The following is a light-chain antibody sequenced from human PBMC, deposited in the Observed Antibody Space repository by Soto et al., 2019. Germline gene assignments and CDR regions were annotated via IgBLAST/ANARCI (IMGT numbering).Light chain of an antibody. V-gene: IGLV1-44*01. Sequence: QAVVTQPPSASGTPGQRVTISCSGSSSNIGSHTVNWYQQLPGTAPKLLIYRSNQRPSGVPDRFSGSKSGTSASLAISGLQSEDEADYYCAVWDTSLNGQVIGGGTKLTVL. CDR3: AVWDTSLNGQV. CDR2: RSN. J-gene: IGLJ3*02. CDR1: SSNIGSHT.